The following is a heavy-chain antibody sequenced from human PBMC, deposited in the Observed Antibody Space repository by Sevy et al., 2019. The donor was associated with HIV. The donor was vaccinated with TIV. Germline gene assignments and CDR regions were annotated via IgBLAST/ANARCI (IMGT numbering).Heavy chain of an antibody. CDR2: VSAHNGDT. Sequence: ASVKVSCKASGYTFTSYRITWVRQAPGQGLEWMGWVSAHNGDTNYAQILQGRVTMTTDTSTSTAYMELRTLRSDDTAVYYCARAYCSGGSCYSLAYWGQGTLVTVSS. CDR1: GYTFTSYR. D-gene: IGHD2-15*01. V-gene: IGHV1-18*01. J-gene: IGHJ4*02. CDR3: ARAYCSGGSCYSLAY.